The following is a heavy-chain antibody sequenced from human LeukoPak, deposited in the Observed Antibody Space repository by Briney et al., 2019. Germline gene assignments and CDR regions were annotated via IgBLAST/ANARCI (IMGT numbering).Heavy chain of an antibody. J-gene: IGHJ4*02. CDR1: GFTFDDYA. Sequence: PGGSLRLSCAASGFTFDDYAMHWVRQAPGKGLEWVSGISWNSGSIGYADSVKGRFTISRDNAKNSLYLQMNSLRAEDTALYYCAKEAYDILTGYFDYWGQGTLVTASS. V-gene: IGHV3-9*01. D-gene: IGHD3-9*01. CDR2: ISWNSGSI. CDR3: AKEAYDILTGYFDY.